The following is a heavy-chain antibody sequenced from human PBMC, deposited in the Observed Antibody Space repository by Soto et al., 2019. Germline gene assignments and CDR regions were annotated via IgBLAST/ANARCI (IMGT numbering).Heavy chain of an antibody. V-gene: IGHV2-26*01. J-gene: IGHJ4*02. Sequence: QVTLKESGPVLVKPTETLTLTCTVSGFSLNNARMGVSWIHQPPGEALEWLAHIFSNDEKSYSTSLKSRLTISKDTSKSQVVLTMTNMDPVDTATYYCARTPYYYGSGSYWIFDYWGQGTLVTVSS. D-gene: IGHD3-10*01. CDR3: ARTPYYYGSGSYWIFDY. CDR2: IFSNDEK. CDR1: GFSLNNARMG.